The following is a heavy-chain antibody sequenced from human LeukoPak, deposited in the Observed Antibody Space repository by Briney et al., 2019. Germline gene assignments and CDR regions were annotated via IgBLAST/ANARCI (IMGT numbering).Heavy chain of an antibody. V-gene: IGHV3-30*04. D-gene: IGHD3-22*01. Sequence: GGSLRLSCAASGFTFSSYVMHWVRQAPGKGLEWVAIISYDGSNEYYADSVKGRFTISRDNSKNTLYLQMNSLRAEDTAVYYCARDSGSYYYDSSGYPEFDYWGQGTLVTVSS. CDR3: ARDSGSYYYDSSGYPEFDY. CDR1: GFTFSSYV. CDR2: ISYDGSNE. J-gene: IGHJ4*02.